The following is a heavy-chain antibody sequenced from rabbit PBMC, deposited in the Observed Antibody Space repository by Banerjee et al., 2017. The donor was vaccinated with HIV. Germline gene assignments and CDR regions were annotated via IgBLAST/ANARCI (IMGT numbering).Heavy chain of an antibody. CDR3: ASYNAGINL. J-gene: IGHJ4*01. Sequence: QSLEESGGDLVKPGASLTLTCTASGFSFSSGQDMCWVRQAPGKGLEWIACIYTGSSGSTWYASWAKGRFTISKTSSTTVTLQMTSLTAADTATYFCASYNAGINLWGQGTLVTVS. CDR1: GFSFSSGQD. CDR2: IYTGSSGST. D-gene: IGHD4-2*01. V-gene: IGHV1S40*01.